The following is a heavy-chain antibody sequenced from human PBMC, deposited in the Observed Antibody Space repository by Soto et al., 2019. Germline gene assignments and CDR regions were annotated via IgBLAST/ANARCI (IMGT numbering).Heavy chain of an antibody. CDR2: ISYDGSNK. V-gene: IGHV3-30-3*01. J-gene: IGHJ3*02. Sequence: QPGGSLRLSCAASGFTFSSYAMHWVRQAPGKGLEWVAVISYDGSNKYYADSVKGRFTISRDNSKNTLYLQMNSLRAEDTAVYYCARSIARHAFDIWGQGTMVTVSS. D-gene: IGHD6-13*01. CDR1: GFTFSSYA. CDR3: ARSIARHAFDI.